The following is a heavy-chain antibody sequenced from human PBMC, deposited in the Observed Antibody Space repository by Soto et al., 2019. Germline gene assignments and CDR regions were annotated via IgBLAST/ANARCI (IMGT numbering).Heavy chain of an antibody. CDR3: ARQGGTFDP. CDR2: VSTSGST. D-gene: IGHD1-1*01. CDR1: GGSITNYD. V-gene: IGHV4-59*08. J-gene: IGHJ5*02. Sequence: SETLSLTCTVSGGSITNYDWTWIRQSPGKGLEWIGYVSTSGSTDFNPSLKSRVTISVDTSKNQVSLKLRSMTASDTAVYYGARQGGTFDPWGQGPLVPVSS.